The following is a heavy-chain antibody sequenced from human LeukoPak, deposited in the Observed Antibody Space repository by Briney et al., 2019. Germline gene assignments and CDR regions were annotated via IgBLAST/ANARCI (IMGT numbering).Heavy chain of an antibody. Sequence: SQTLSLTCTVSGGSVSSGNYYWSWIRQPPWKGLEWIGYIYYSGSTNYNPSLKSRVTMSVDTSKNQFSLKLSSVTAADTAVYYCARGGRLRYFDWLFAFDIWGQGTMVTVSS. V-gene: IGHV4-61*01. D-gene: IGHD3-9*01. J-gene: IGHJ3*02. CDR3: ARGGRLRYFDWLFAFDI. CDR1: GGSVSSGNYY. CDR2: IYYSGST.